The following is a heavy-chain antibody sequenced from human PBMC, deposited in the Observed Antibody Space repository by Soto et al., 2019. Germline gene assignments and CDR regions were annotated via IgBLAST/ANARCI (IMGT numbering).Heavy chain of an antibody. CDR3: ARIYSGYDRADY. D-gene: IGHD5-12*01. CDR2: IFSNHEK. Sequence: QVTLKESGPVLVKPTETLTLTCTVSGFSLSNARMGVSWIRQPPGKALEWLAHIFSNHEKSYSTSLKSRLTIPTDTAKSQFARTMTNMDPVHTATYFCARIYSGYDRADYWGQGTLVAVSS. CDR1: GFSLSNARMG. V-gene: IGHV2-26*01. J-gene: IGHJ4*02.